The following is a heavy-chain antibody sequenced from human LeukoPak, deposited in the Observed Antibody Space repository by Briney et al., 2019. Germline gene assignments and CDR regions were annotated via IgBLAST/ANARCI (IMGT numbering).Heavy chain of an antibody. V-gene: IGHV4-39*01. CDR3: ATISSSWLNYFDY. CDR1: GGSIGSSTYY. CDR2: IYYSGST. J-gene: IGHJ4*02. D-gene: IGHD6-13*01. Sequence: SSETLSLTCTVSGGSIGSSTYYWGWIRQPPGKGLEWIGNIYYSGSTYYSPSLKSRVTISVDTSKNQFSLKLSSVTASDAAVYYCATISSSWLNYFDYWGQGTLVTVSS.